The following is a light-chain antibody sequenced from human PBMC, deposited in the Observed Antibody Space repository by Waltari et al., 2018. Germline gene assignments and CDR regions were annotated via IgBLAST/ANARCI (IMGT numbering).Light chain of an antibody. CDR1: QDISSN. J-gene: IGKJ1*01. V-gene: IGKV1-9*01. CDR2: RAS. CDR3: LQLNSYPRT. Sequence: DIHLTQSPSFLSASVGDRVTITSRASQDISSNLACYQQKPGKAPKLLIYRASTLQSGVPSRFSGSESGTEFTLTISSLQSEDFATYSCLQLNSYPRTFGQGTKVEVK.